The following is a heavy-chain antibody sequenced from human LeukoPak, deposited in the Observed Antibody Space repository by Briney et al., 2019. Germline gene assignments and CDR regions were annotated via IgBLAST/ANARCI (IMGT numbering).Heavy chain of an antibody. J-gene: IGHJ4*02. CDR3: ASNYDSSGYYGY. Sequence: ASVKVSCKASGGTFSSYAISWVRQAPGQGLEWMGGIIPIFGTANYAQKFQGRVTITTGESTSTAYMELSSLRSEDTAVYYCASNYDSSGYYGYWGQGTLVTVSS. CDR1: GGTFSSYA. V-gene: IGHV1-69*05. CDR2: IIPIFGTA. D-gene: IGHD3-22*01.